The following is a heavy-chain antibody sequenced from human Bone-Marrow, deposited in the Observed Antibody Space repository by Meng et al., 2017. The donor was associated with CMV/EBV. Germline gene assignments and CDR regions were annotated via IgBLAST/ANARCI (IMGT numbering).Heavy chain of an antibody. D-gene: IGHD3/OR15-3a*01. CDR1: GFTVSSNY. CDR2: IYSGGST. J-gene: IGHJ4*02. CDR3: ARHFCTGNSMAY. Sequence: GESLKISCAASGFTVSSNYMSWVRQAPGKGLEWVSVIYSGGSTYYADSVKGRFTISRDNSKNTLYLQMNSLRAEDTAVYYCARHFCTGNSMAYWGQGTLVTVSS. V-gene: IGHV3-66*02.